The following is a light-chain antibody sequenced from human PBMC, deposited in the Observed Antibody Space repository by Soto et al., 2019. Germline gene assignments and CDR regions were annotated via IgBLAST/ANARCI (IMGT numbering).Light chain of an antibody. CDR2: GDN. V-gene: IGLV1-40*01. CDR1: SSNIGAEYD. J-gene: IGLJ1*01. Sequence: QSVLTQPPSVSGAPGQRVAISCTGSSSNIGAEYDVHWYQQLPGTAPKRLIYGDNNRPSGVPDRFSGSKSGNTASLTVSGLQAEDEADYYCSSYAGSNTYVFGTGTKVTVL. CDR3: SSYAGSNTYV.